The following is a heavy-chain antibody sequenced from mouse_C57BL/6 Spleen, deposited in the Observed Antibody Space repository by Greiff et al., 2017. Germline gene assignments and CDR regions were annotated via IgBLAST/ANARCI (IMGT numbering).Heavy chain of an antibody. CDR3: ARSPDGSYWYFDG. Sequence: EVMLVESGPGLAKPSQTLSLTCSVTGYSITSDYWNWIRKFPGNKLEYMGYISYSGSTYYNPSLKSRISITRDTSKNQYYLQLNSVTTEDTATYYCARSPDGSYWYFDGWGTGTTVTVSS. D-gene: IGHD2-3*01. CDR2: ISYSGST. V-gene: IGHV3-8*01. CDR1: GYSITSDY. J-gene: IGHJ1*03.